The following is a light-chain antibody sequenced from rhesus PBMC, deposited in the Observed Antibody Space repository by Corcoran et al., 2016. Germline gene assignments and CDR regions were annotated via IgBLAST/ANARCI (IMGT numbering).Light chain of an antibody. V-gene: IGKV1-25*01. Sequence: DIQMTQSPSSLSASVGDRVTITCRASKGITNDLAWYQQKPGETPKLLIYEASSLQSGIPSRFSGRGSGTDFTLTISSLQPEDVATYYCQHYYSTPLTFGGGTKVEIK. CDR1: KGITND. J-gene: IGKJ4*01. CDR3: QHYYSTPLT. CDR2: EAS.